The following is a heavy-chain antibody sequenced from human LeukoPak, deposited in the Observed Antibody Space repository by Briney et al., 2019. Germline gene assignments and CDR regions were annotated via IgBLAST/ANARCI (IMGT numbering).Heavy chain of an antibody. CDR2: ISRSSSYT. V-gene: IGHV3-11*06. CDR1: GFTFSDYY. Sequence: SGGSLRLSCAASGFTFSDYYMSWIRQAPGKGLEWVSYISRSSSYTNYADSVKGRFTISRDNAKNSLYLQMNSLRAEDTAVYYCARQKEYYYGSGSYYTEIFDYWGQGTLVTVSS. D-gene: IGHD3-10*01. J-gene: IGHJ4*02. CDR3: ARQKEYYYGSGSYYTEIFDY.